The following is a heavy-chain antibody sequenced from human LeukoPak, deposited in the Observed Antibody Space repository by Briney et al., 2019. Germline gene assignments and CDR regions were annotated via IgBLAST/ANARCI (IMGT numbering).Heavy chain of an antibody. CDR2: ISAYNGNT. CDR3: ARGGSYSGSLSYFDY. V-gene: IGHV1-18*01. D-gene: IGHD1-26*01. CDR1: GYTFTSYG. J-gene: IGHJ4*02. Sequence: ASVKVSCKASGYTFTSYGISWVRQAPGQGLEWMGWISAYNGNTNHAQKLQGRVTMTTDTSTSTAYMELRSLRSDDTAVYYCARGGSYSGSLSYFDYWGQGTLVTVSS.